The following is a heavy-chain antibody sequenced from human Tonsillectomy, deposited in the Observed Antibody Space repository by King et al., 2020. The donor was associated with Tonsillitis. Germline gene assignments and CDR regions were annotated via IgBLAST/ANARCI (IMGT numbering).Heavy chain of an antibody. CDR2: IRSDGSNK. Sequence: VQLVESGGVVVQPGGSLRLSCVVSGFTLNSYGIHWVRQAPGKGLEWVAIIRSDGSNKYYADSVRGRFTISRDSSKNTVYLQMNSLTAEDTAVYYCAKLSGTIPLDYWGQGTLVTVSS. CDR3: AKLSGTIPLDY. CDR1: GFTLNSYG. D-gene: IGHD2/OR15-2a*01. V-gene: IGHV3-30*02. J-gene: IGHJ4*02.